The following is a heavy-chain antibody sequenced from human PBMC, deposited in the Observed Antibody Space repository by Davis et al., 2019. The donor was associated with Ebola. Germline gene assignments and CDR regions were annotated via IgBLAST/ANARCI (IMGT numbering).Heavy chain of an antibody. CDR3: ARDQNYYGSGSYYTTFDY. V-gene: IGHV3-33*01. Sequence: GGSLRLSCAASGFTFSSYGMHWVRQAPGKGLEWVAVIWYDGSNKYYADSVKGRFTISRDNAKNSLYLQMNSLRAEDTAVYYCARDQNYYGSGSYYTTFDYWGQGTLVTVSS. CDR2: IWYDGSNK. J-gene: IGHJ4*02. CDR1: GFTFSSYG. D-gene: IGHD3-10*01.